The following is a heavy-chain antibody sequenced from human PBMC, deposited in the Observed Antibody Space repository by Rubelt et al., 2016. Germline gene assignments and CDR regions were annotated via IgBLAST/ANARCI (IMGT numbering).Heavy chain of an antibody. D-gene: IGHD1-26*01. CDR3: ARGTDSGTYYMYFDY. CDR2: IYYRGST. Sequence: QVQLQQWGAGLLKPSETLSLTCAVYGGSFSGYSWTWFRQPPGKGLEGIGSIYYRGSTNYNPSLKSRVSMSVDTSQNQFSLGLSSVTTADSAVYYCARGTDSGTYYMYFDYWGQGTLVTVSS. V-gene: IGHV4-34*01. CDR1: GGSFSGYS. J-gene: IGHJ4*02.